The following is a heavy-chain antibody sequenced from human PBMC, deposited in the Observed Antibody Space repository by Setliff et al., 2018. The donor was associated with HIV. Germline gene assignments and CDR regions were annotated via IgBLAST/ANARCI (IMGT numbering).Heavy chain of an antibody. CDR2: ISWDGYNT. J-gene: IGHJ3*01. D-gene: IGHD3-10*01. CDR3: AREVLRGGDDAFGL. CDR1: GFTFDDYT. V-gene: IGHV3-43*01. Sequence: GGSLRLSCAASGFTFDDYTMHWVRQAPGKGPEWVSLISWDGYNTYYADSVRGRFTISGDYAKNSVYLQMNSLRVEDSAVYYCAREVLRGGDDAFGLWGRGTVVTVSS.